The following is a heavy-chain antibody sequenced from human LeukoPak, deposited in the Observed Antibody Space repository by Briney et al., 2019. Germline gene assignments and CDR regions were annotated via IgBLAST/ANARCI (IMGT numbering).Heavy chain of an antibody. Sequence: GGSLRLSCAASGFTFSTYWMTWVRQAPGKGLERVAVISYDGSNKYYADSVKGRFTMSRDNSKNTLYLQMNSLRAEDTAVYYCAKAVLRFLEWLPDYWGQGTLVTVSS. V-gene: IGHV3-30*18. J-gene: IGHJ4*02. CDR3: AKAVLRFLEWLPDY. CDR1: GFTFSTYW. CDR2: ISYDGSNK. D-gene: IGHD3-3*01.